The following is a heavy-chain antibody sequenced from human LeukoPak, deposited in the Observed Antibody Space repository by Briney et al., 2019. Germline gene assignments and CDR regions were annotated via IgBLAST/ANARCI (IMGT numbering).Heavy chain of an antibody. J-gene: IGHJ4*02. D-gene: IGHD3-22*01. CDR3: AKLPIVVVDTHHDY. CDR1: GYTFTSYG. V-gene: IGHV1-18*01. Sequence: ASVKVSCKASGYTFTSYGISWVRQAPGQGLEWMGWISAYNGNTNYAQKLQGRVTMTTDASTSTAYMELRSLRSDDTAVYYCAKLPIVVVDTHHDYWGQGTLVTVSS. CDR2: ISAYNGNT.